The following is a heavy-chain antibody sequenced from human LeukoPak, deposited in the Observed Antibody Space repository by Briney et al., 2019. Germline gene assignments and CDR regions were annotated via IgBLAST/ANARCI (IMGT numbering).Heavy chain of an antibody. CDR1: GCRFTNYW. J-gene: IGHJ4*02. V-gene: IGHV5-51*01. CDR2: IYPGDSET. Sequence: GESLKISCKGSGCRFTNYWIGWVRQMPGKGLEWMGIIYPGDSETRYSPSFPGQVTISADKSISTAYLQWSSLKASDTLMYYCAKQQAWHFDSWGQGTLVTVSS. CDR3: AKQQAWHFDS. D-gene: IGHD5-12*01.